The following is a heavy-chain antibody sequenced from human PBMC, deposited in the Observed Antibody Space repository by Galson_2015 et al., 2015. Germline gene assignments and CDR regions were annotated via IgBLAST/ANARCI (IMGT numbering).Heavy chain of an antibody. V-gene: IGHV4-59*01. CDR1: GDSISSYY. CDR3: ARAHYYDNAFDI. J-gene: IGHJ3*02. D-gene: IGHD3-22*01. CDR2: ISYSGST. Sequence: ETLSLTCTVSGDSISSYYWSWLRQPPGKGLEWIGYISYSGSTNYNPSFKSRVTISVDTSKNQFSLKLSSVTAADTAFYYCARAHYYDNAFDIWGQGTMVTVSS.